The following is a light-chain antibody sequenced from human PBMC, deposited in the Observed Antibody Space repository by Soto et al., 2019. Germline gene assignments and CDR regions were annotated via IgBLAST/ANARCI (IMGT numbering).Light chain of an antibody. CDR3: SSYAGSNNLWV. CDR2: EVS. Sequence: QSALTQPPSASGSPGQSVTISCTGTSSDVDGYKYVSWYQQHPGKAPKLMIYEVSKRPSGVPDRFSGSKSGNTASLTVSGLQAEDEADYYCSSYAGSNNLWVFGGGTKLTVL. V-gene: IGLV2-8*01. CDR1: SSDVDGYKY. J-gene: IGLJ3*02.